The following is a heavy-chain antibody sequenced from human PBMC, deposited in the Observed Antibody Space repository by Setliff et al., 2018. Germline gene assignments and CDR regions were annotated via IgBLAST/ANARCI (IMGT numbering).Heavy chain of an antibody. D-gene: IGHD2-15*01. CDR3: ARTCSGSGCYAGLES. CDR1: GFTFRDYG. Sequence: GSLRLSCAASGFTFRDYGMNWVRQVPGKGLEWVSGTNWNGDDISYADSVRGRFTISRDNSKNTLYLQMNSLRPEDTAVYYCARTCSGSGCYAGLESWGQGTPVTVSS. V-gene: IGHV3-20*04. CDR2: TNWNGDDI. J-gene: IGHJ4*02.